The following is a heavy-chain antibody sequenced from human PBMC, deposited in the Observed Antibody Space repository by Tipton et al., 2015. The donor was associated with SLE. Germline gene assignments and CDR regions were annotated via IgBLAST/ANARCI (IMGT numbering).Heavy chain of an antibody. Sequence: LRLSCAASGFTFSSYEMNWVRQAPGRGLEWIGYIYYSGSTNYNPSLKSRVTISVDTSKNQFSLKLSSVTAADTAVYYCAREDSGYDIFDYWGQGTLVTVSA. CDR3: AREDSGYDIFDY. CDR1: GFTFSSYE. J-gene: IGHJ4*02. V-gene: IGHV4-59*01. CDR2: IYYSGST. D-gene: IGHD5-12*01.